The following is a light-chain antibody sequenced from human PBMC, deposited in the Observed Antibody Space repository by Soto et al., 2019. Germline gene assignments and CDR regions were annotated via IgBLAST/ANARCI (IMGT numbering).Light chain of an antibody. CDR1: SSDVGGYNY. J-gene: IGLJ2*01. V-gene: IGLV2-11*01. CDR2: DVS. Sequence: QSALTQPRSVSGSPGQSVTISCTGSSSDVGGYNYVSWYQHHPGKAPKLMIYDVSKRPSGVPDRFSGSKSGNTASLTTSGLQAEDEADYYCCSNAGSYTWVFGGGTQLTVL. CDR3: CSNAGSYTWV.